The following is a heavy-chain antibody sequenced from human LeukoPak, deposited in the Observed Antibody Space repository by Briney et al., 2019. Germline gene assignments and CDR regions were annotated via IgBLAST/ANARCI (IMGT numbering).Heavy chain of an antibody. Sequence: GSLRLSCAASGFTFSSYAMHWVRQAPGKGLEWIGSIYYSGSTYYNPSLKSRVTISVDTSKNQFSLKLSSVTAADTAVYFCARDGDYVPFDYWGQGTLVTVSS. J-gene: IGHJ4*02. CDR1: GFTFSSYA. CDR2: IYYSGST. V-gene: IGHV4-39*07. D-gene: IGHD4-17*01. CDR3: ARDGDYVPFDY.